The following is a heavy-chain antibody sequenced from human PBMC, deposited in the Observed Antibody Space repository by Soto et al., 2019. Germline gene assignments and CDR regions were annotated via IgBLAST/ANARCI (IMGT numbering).Heavy chain of an antibody. D-gene: IGHD3-22*01. V-gene: IGHV6-1*01. CDR2: TYYRSKWYN. CDR1: GDSVSSNSAG. CDR3: ARGMYYYDSSGYYSFDF. J-gene: IGHJ4*02. Sequence: PSQTLSVTCGISGDSVSSNSAGWNWIRQSPSRGLEWLGRTYYRSKWYNDYAVSVKSRITIIPDTSKNQFSLQLNSLTPEDTAVYYCARGMYYYDSSGYYSFDFWGQGTLVTVSS.